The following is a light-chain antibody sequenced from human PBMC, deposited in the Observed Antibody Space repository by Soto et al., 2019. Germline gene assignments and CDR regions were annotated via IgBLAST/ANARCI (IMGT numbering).Light chain of an antibody. Sequence: QSVLTQPPSVSGSPGQTVTISCTGSSSDIGAGNDVPWYQQLPGTAPKLMIYGVSNRPSGVPDRFSGSKSGNSASLTISGLQAEDEADYYYSSYTRTSTYGFGTGTKVTVL. CDR1: SSDIGAGND. V-gene: IGLV2-18*02. J-gene: IGLJ1*01. CDR3: SSYTRTSTYG. CDR2: GVS.